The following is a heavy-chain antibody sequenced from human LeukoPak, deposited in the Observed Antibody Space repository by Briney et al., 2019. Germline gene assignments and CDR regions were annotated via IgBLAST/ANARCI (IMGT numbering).Heavy chain of an antibody. J-gene: IGHJ4*02. CDR1: GYSFTSYW. CDR2: IYPGDSDT. CDR3: AGRRSCSGGTCYEDFDY. D-gene: IGHD2-15*01. V-gene: IGHV5-51*01. Sequence: GESLKISCKGSGYSFTSYWIGWVRQMPGEGLEWMGIIYPGDSDTRYSPSFQGQVTFSAGKSISTAYLQWSSLKASDTAIYYCAGRRSCSGGTCYEDFDYWGQGTLVTVSS.